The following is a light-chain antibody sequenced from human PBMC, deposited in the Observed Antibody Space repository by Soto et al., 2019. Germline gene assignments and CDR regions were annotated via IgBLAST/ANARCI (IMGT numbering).Light chain of an antibody. CDR3: QSYASSLTVWV. J-gene: IGLJ3*02. CDR1: SSNIGAGYD. Sequence: QSVLTQPPSVSGAPGQRVTISCTGSSSNIGAGYDVQWYQQLPGTVPKLLIYASNNRPSGVPNRFSGSKSDTSASLAITGLQAEDEADYYCQSYASSLTVWVFGGGTKLTVL. CDR2: ASN. V-gene: IGLV1-40*01.